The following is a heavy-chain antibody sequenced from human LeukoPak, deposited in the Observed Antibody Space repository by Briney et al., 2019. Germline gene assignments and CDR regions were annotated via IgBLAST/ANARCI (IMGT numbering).Heavy chain of an antibody. CDR3: VIWGDYDVLTGYYVPDY. CDR1: GCSFRNYA. V-gene: IGHV3-23*01. D-gene: IGHD3-9*01. CDR2: ITGSGGNT. J-gene: IGHJ4*02. Sequence: RASLKVCCVASGCSFRNYAMSWVSQAPGKGLEWVSAITGSGGNTYYADSVKGRFTISRDNSKNTVFLQMNSLRHEDTAIYYCVIWGDYDVLTGYYVPDYWGQGTLVTVSS.